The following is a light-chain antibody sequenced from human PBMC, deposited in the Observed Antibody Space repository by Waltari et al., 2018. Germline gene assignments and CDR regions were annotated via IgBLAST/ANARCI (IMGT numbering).Light chain of an antibody. Sequence: VMTQSPLSLPVTVGQPASISCRSSQRPVHSNGNIYVNWYHQRPGQSPRRLIHQVSNRDSVVPDRFTGSGSGTECTLEISRVEAEDVGVYYCMQGTHWPWTFGQGTKVEIK. V-gene: IGKV2-30*02. CDR2: QVS. CDR3: MQGTHWPWT. CDR1: QRPVHSNGNIY. J-gene: IGKJ1*01.